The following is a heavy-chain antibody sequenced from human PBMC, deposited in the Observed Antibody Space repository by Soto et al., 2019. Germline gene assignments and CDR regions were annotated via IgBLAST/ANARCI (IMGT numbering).Heavy chain of an antibody. CDR3: ARVTGDDYDTFDY. V-gene: IGHV4-30-4*01. CDR1: GGSISSGDYY. J-gene: IGHJ4*02. D-gene: IGHD7-27*01. CDR2: IYYSGST. Sequence: SETLSLTCTVSGGSISSGDYYWSWIRQPPGKGLEWIGYIYYSGSTYYNPSLKSRVTISVDTSKNQFSLKLSSVTAADTAVYYCARVTGDDYDTFDYWGQGTLVTVSS.